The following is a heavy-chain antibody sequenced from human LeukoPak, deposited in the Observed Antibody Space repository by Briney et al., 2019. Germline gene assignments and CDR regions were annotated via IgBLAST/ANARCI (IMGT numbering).Heavy chain of an antibody. V-gene: IGHV4-39*01. CDR1: GVSISSSNSY. D-gene: IGHD2-15*01. CDR2: IYYSGNT. Sequence: PSETLSLTCTVSGVSISSSNSYWGWIRQPPGKGLEWIGSIYYSGNTYYNASLKSQVSISIDTSKNQFSLRLTSVTAADTAVYYCARAPGYCSGGSCYSDVFDIWGQGTVVTVSS. J-gene: IGHJ3*02. CDR3: ARAPGYCSGGSCYSDVFDI.